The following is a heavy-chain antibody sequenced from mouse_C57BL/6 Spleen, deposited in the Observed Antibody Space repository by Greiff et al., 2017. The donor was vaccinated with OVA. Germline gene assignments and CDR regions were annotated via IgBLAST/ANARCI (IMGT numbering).Heavy chain of an antibody. CDR2: IYPGDGDT. D-gene: IGHD2-4*01. V-gene: IGHV1-80*01. J-gene: IGHJ1*03. CDR1: GYAFSSYW. CDR3: AREGITTVPNWYFDV. Sequence: VKLQESGAELVKPGASVKISCKASGYAFSSYWMNWVKQRPGKGLEWIGQIYPGDGDTNYNGKFKGKATLTADKSSSTAYMQLSSLTSEDSAVYFGAREGITTVPNWYFDVWGTGTTVTVSS.